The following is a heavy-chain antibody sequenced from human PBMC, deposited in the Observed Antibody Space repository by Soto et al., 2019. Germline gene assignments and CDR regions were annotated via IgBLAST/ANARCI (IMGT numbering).Heavy chain of an antibody. D-gene: IGHD4-17*01. V-gene: IGHV3-9*01. CDR3: AKDRGADYGDYEDAFDI. Sequence: EVQLVESGGGLVQPGRSLRLYCAASGFTFDDYAMHWVRQAPGKGLEWVSGISWNSGSIGYADSVKGRFTISRDNAKNSLYLQMNSLRAEDTALYYCAKDRGADYGDYEDAFDIWGQGTMVTVSS. CDR1: GFTFDDYA. J-gene: IGHJ3*02. CDR2: ISWNSGSI.